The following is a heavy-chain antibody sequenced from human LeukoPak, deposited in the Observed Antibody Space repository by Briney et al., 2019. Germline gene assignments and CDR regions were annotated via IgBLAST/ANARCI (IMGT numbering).Heavy chain of an antibody. J-gene: IGHJ4*02. Sequence: GGSLRLSCAASGFTFSDYAMTWVRQAPGKGLEWVSSISSSSSYIYYPDSVKGRFTISRDNAKNSLSLQMNSLRAEDTAVYYCARDHHASGSYYHYWGQGTLVTVSS. CDR1: GFTFSDYA. D-gene: IGHD3-10*01. CDR3: ARDHHASGSYYHY. V-gene: IGHV3-21*01. CDR2: ISSSSSYI.